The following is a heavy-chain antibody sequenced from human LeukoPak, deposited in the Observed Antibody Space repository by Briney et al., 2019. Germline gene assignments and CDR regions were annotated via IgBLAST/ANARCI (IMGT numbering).Heavy chain of an antibody. CDR3: ARGHYGLDV. Sequence: GGSLRLSCEASGFSISDHLLTWVRQAPGKGLDWVAHINQRGSERSYVDSVKGRFTISRDNAKNSLFLQMNSLRVEDAAVYYCARGHYGLDVWGQGTTVTVSS. CDR1: GFSISDHL. CDR2: INQRGSER. J-gene: IGHJ6*02. V-gene: IGHV3-7*05.